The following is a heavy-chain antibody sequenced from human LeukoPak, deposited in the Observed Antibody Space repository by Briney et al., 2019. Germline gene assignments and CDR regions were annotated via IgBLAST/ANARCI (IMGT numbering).Heavy chain of an antibody. CDR2: ISYDGSNK. D-gene: IGHD2-2*02. CDR1: IFTFSSYG. V-gene: IGHV3-30*18. CDR3: AKDGEYCSSTSCYRNWFDP. Sequence: GGSLRLSCAASIFTFSSYGIHWVRQAPGKGLEWVAVISYDGSNKYYADSVKGRFTISRDNSKNTLYLQMNSLRAEDTAVYYCAKDGEYCSSTSCYRNWFDPWGQGTLVTVSS. J-gene: IGHJ5*02.